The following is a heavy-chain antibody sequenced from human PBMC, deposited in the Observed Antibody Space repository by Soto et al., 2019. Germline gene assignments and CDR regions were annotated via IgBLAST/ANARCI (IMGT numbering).Heavy chain of an antibody. V-gene: IGHV1-18*01. CDR2: VSAYNRNT. D-gene: IGHD1-26*01. CDR1: GYTFSNYG. J-gene: IGHJ4*02. Sequence: QVQLVQSGPEVKKPGASVKVSCKGSGYTFSNYGVTWVRQAPGQGLERLGWVSAYNRNTDYAQKFEDRATMTIDTSTNTDYLGLRGVTHDDTAVYYCARERRWEPLLYWGQGTL. CDR3: ARERRWEPLLY.